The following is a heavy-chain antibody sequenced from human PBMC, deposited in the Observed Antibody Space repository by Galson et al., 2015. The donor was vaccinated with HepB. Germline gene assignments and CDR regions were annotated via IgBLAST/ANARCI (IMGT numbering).Heavy chain of an antibody. CDR3: ARDYYYDFWSGYSYYYYGMDV. Sequence: SVKVSCKASGYTFTSYAMHWVRQAPGQRLEWMGWINAGNGNTKYSQKFQGRVTITRDTSASTAYMELSSLRSEDTAMYYCARDYYYDFWSGYSYYYYGMDVWGQGTTVTVSS. D-gene: IGHD3-3*01. V-gene: IGHV1-3*01. CDR1: GYTFTSYA. CDR2: INAGNGNT. J-gene: IGHJ6*02.